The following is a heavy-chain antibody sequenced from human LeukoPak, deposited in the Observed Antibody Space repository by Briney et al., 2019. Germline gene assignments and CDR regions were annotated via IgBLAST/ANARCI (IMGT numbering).Heavy chain of an antibody. V-gene: IGHV1-69*13. CDR2: IIPIFGTA. J-gene: IGHJ4*02. Sequence: SVKVSCKASGGTFSSYAISWVRQAPGQGLEWMGGIIPIFGTANYAQKFQGRVTITADESTSTAYMELSSLRSEDTAVYYCARDGYSSSSFTPFDYWGQGTLVTVSS. CDR3: ARDGYSSSSFTPFDY. CDR1: GGTFSSYA. D-gene: IGHD6-6*01.